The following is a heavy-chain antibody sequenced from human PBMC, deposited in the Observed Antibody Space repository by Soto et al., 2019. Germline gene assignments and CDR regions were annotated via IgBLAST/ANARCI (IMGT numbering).Heavy chain of an antibody. D-gene: IGHD6-13*01. CDR2: IWYDGSNT. CDR3: AKDLGVVAAAGSYFDY. V-gene: IGHV3-33*06. Sequence: GSLRLSCVASGFFLRDFGMHWVRQAPGKGLEWVSVIWYDGSNTYQGESVKGRFTMSRDISKNTLYLQMNSLRAEDTAVYYCAKDLGVVAAAGSYFDYWGQGTLVTVSS. J-gene: IGHJ4*02. CDR1: GFFLRDFG.